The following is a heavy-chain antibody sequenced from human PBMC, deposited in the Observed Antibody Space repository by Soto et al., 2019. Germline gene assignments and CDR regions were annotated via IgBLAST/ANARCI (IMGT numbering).Heavy chain of an antibody. J-gene: IGHJ5*02. CDR2: INPNSGGT. D-gene: IGHD2-8*01. CDR1: GYTFTGYY. V-gene: IGHV1-2*04. Sequence: GASVKVSCKASGYTFTGYYMHWVRQAPGQGLEWMGWINPNSGGTNYAQKFQGWVTMTRDTSISTAYMELSRLRSDDTAVYYCARDLMVYATKTYSGFDPWGQGTLVTVSS. CDR3: ARDLMVYATKTYSGFDP.